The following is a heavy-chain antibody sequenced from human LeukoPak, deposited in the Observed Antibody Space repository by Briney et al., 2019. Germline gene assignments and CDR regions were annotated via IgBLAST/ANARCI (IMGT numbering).Heavy chain of an antibody. CDR1: GDTLSTYT. J-gene: IGHJ4*02. Sequence: SVIVSFKASGDTLSTYTITWVRQAPGQGLEWMGRITPILDLTTNAEKFQGRVSITADKSTSTAYMELSSLRYEDTAVYFCAAKDYYDSSGYYSSDYWGQGSLVTVSS. V-gene: IGHV1-69*02. CDR3: AAKDYYDSSGYYSSDY. CDR2: ITPILDLT. D-gene: IGHD3-22*01.